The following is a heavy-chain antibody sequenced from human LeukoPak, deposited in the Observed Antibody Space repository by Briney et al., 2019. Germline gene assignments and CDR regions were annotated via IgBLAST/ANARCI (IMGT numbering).Heavy chain of an antibody. CDR1: GGAFSSYA. CDR2: IIPILGIA. J-gene: IGHJ4*02. CDR3: ARDQARSGYLDY. V-gene: IGHV1-69*04. D-gene: IGHD3-22*01. Sequence: SVKVSCKASGGAFSSYAISWVRRAPGQGLEWMGRIIPILGIANYAQKFQGRATITADKSTSTAYMELSSLRSEDTAVYYCARDQARSGYLDYWGQGTLVTVSS.